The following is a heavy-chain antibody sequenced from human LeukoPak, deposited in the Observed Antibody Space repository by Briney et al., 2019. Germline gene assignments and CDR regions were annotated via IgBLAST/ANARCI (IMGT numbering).Heavy chain of an antibody. CDR2: INPNSGGT. CDR1: GYTFTGYY. J-gene: IGHJ4*02. CDR3: ARGPRTVTVLNPLWY. V-gene: IGHV1-2*02. D-gene: IGHD4-17*01. Sequence: VASVKVSCKASGYTFTGYYMHWVRQAPGQGLEWMGWINPNSGGTNYAQKFQGRVTMTRDTSISTAYMELSRLRSDDTAVYYCARGPRTVTVLNPLWYWGQGTLVTVSS.